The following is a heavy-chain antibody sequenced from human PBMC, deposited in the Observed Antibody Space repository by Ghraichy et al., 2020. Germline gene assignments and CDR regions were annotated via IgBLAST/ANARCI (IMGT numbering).Heavy chain of an antibody. V-gene: IGHV3-23*01. D-gene: IGHD3-9*01. J-gene: IGHJ4*02. Sequence: GGSLRLSCAASGFTFRNFAIRWVRQAPGKGLEWVSAISSSGDTTYYADSVQGRFTISRDNSKNTLYLQMSSLRTEDTAVYYCATRPDYDILTGYGGLDFWGQGTLVTVSS. CDR1: GFTFRNFA. CDR2: ISSSGDTT. CDR3: ATRPDYDILTGYGGLDF.